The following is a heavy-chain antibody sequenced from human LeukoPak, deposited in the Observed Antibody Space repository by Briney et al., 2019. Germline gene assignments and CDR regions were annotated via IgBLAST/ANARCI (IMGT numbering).Heavy chain of an antibody. J-gene: IGHJ4*02. CDR1: GFTFSSYG. Sequence: GRSLRLSCAASGFTFSSYGMHWVRQAPGKGLEWVAVISFDGSTKYYADSVKGRFTISRDNSKNTLYLQMNSLRAEDTAVYYCAKGLIGYCSSTSCYAPGYWGQGTLVTVSS. CDR3: AKGLIGYCSSTSCYAPGY. D-gene: IGHD2-2*01. CDR2: ISFDGSTK. V-gene: IGHV3-30*18.